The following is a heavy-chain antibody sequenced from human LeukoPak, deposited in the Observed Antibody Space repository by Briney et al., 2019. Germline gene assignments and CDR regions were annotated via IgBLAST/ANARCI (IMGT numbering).Heavy chain of an antibody. CDR3: ARSYDFWSGYLEDYYMDV. Sequence: GGSLRLSCAASGFTFSSYSMNWVRQAPGKGLEWVSSISSSSSYIYYADSVKGRFTISRDNAKNSLYLQMNSLRAEDTAVYYCARSYDFWSGYLEDYYMDVWGKGTTVTVSS. D-gene: IGHD3-3*01. J-gene: IGHJ6*03. V-gene: IGHV3-21*01. CDR1: GFTFSSYS. CDR2: ISSSSSYI.